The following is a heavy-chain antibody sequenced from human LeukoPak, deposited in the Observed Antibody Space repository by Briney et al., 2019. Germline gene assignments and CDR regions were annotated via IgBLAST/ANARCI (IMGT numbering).Heavy chain of an antibody. V-gene: IGHV3-33*01. D-gene: IGHD3-22*01. CDR3: ASSGGYHDVDLDY. J-gene: IGHJ4*02. CDR2: IWYDGSNK. Sequence: GGSLRLSCAASGFTFSSYGMHWVRQAPGKGLEWVAVIWYDGSNKYYADSVKGPFTISRDNSKNTLYLQMNSLRAEDTAVYYCASSGGYHDVDLDYWGQGTLVTVSS. CDR1: GFTFSSYG.